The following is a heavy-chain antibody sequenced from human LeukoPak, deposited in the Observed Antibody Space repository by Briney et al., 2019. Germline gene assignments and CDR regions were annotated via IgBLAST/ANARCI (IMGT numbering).Heavy chain of an antibody. J-gene: IGHJ4*02. V-gene: IGHV1-69*05. Sequence: GASVKVSCKASGGTFSSYAISWVRQAPGQGLEWMGGIIPIFGTANYAQKFQGRVTITTDESTSTAYMELSSLGSEDTAVYYCARGPRGYSGYGIDYWGQGTLVTVSS. D-gene: IGHD5-12*01. CDR2: IIPIFGTA. CDR1: GGTFSSYA. CDR3: ARGPRGYSGYGIDY.